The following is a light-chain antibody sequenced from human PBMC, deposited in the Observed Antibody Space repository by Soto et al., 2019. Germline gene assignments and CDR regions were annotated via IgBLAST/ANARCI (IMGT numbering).Light chain of an antibody. J-gene: IGLJ2*01. Sequence: QPVLTQPPSVSGAPGQRVTISCTGSSYNIGAGYDVHWYQQLPGTAPKLLISGNNNRPSGVPDRFSGSKSGTSASLAITGLQAEDEADYYCQSYDSSVSKVVFGAGTKLTVL. CDR2: GNN. CDR1: SYNIGAGYD. CDR3: QSYDSSVSKVV. V-gene: IGLV1-40*01.